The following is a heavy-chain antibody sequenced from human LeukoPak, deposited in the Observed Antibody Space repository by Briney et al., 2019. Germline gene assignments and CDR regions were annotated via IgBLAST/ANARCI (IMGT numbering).Heavy chain of an antibody. V-gene: IGHV5-51*01. CDR3: ARRISGSHYDSAFDI. CDR1: GYSFTSYW. CDR2: IFPGDSDT. J-gene: IGHJ3*02. D-gene: IGHD1-26*01. Sequence: GESLKISCKGSGYSFTSYWIGWVRQMPGKGLEWMGVIFPGDSDTRYSPSFQGQVTISADKSISTAYLQWSSLKASDTAMYHCARRISGSHYDSAFDIWGQGTMVTVSS.